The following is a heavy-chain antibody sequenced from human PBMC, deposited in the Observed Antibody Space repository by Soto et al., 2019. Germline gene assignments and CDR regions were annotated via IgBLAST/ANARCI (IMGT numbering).Heavy chain of an antibody. CDR1: GYTFTTYS. Sequence: VQLVQSGAEVKKPGASVTVSCKASGYTFTTYSVHWVRQAPGQSLEWMGWINTDSGQTKYAQKFQGRVIITRDTSATTVHMELSNLRSEDTAMYYCAIQRGRYITNWGSGRPDDWGDPWGQGTLVTVSS. D-gene: IGHD7-27*01. V-gene: IGHV1-3*04. J-gene: IGHJ5*02. CDR3: AIQRGRYITNWGSGRPDDWGDP. CDR2: INTDSGQT.